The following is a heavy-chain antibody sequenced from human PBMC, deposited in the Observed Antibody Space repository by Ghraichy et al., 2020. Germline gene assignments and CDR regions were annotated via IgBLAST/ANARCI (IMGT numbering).Heavy chain of an antibody. Sequence: GGSLRLSCAASGFTFSSYAISWVRQAPGKGLEWVSGISGSGGSTYYADSVKGRFTISRDNSKNTLYLQMNSLRAEDTAVYYCAKFRNYYDSSGRFFDYWGQGTLVTVSS. CDR2: ISGSGGST. CDR1: GFTFSSYA. D-gene: IGHD3-22*01. V-gene: IGHV3-23*01. CDR3: AKFRNYYDSSGRFFDY. J-gene: IGHJ4*02.